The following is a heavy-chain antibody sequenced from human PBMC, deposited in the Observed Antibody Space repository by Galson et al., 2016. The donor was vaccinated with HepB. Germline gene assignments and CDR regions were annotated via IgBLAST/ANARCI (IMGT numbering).Heavy chain of an antibody. CDR1: GIPFSISG. D-gene: IGHD1-26*01. CDR2: IWSDGSSE. Sequence: SLRLSCAASGIPFSISGMHWVRQAPGKGLEWVAMIWSDGSSEYYADSVKGRFTISRDNAKNSLYLQINSLSAEDTAVYYCARDRGGTYSNCFDYWGQGTMVTVSS. CDR3: ARDRGGTYSNCFDY. J-gene: IGHJ4*02. V-gene: IGHV3-33*01.